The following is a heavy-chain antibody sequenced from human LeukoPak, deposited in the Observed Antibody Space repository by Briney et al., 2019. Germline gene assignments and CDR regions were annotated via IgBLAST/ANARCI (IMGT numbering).Heavy chain of an antibody. CDR1: GFTVSSNY. D-gene: IGHD5-24*01. CDR3: ARGSNVEMATTYFDY. CDR2: IYSGGST. V-gene: IGHV3-66*01. J-gene: IGHJ4*02. Sequence: GGSLRLSCAASGFTVSSNYMGWVRQAPGKGLEWVSVIYSGGSTYYVDSVKGRFTISRDNSKNTLYLQMNSLRAEDTAVYYCARGSNVEMATTYFDYWGQGTLVTVSS.